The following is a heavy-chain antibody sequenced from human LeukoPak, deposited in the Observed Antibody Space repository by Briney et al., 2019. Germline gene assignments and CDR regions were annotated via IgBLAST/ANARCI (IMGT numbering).Heavy chain of an antibody. J-gene: IGHJ4*02. Sequence: SETLSLTCTVSGGSISSSSYYWGWIRQPPGKGLEWIGNLDYSGSTYYNPSLQSRVTRSVDTSKNQFSLRLSSVTAADTAVYYCARSQDYYEFDYWGQGSLVTVSS. CDR2: LDYSGST. CDR3: ARSQDYYEFDY. D-gene: IGHD3-16*01. V-gene: IGHV4-39*01. CDR1: GGSISSSSYY.